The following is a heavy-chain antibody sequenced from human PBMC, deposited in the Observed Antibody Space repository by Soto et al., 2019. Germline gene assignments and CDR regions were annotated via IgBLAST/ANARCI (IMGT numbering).Heavy chain of an antibody. CDR3: SKETNYDILTGYSYFDH. D-gene: IGHD3-9*01. V-gene: IGHV3-30*18. J-gene: IGHJ4*02. Sequence: GGSLRLSCAASGFTFSSYGMHWVRQAPGKGLEWVAVISYDGSNKYYADSVKGRFTISRDNSKNTLYLQMNSLRAEDTAVYYCSKETNYDILTGYSYFDHWGQGTLVTVSS. CDR1: GFTFSSYG. CDR2: ISYDGSNK.